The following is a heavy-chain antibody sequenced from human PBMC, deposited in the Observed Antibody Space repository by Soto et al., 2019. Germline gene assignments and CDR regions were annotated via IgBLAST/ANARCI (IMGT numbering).Heavy chain of an antibody. D-gene: IGHD2-2*01. Sequence: QVQLVQSGAEVKKPGSSVKVSCKASGGTFNSYDIHWVRQAPGQGLEWMGRIIPSLGIPNYAQALQGRLTITSNVATRTAYIELTNLKSGDTAIYYCARRTSAFDVWGQGTVVTVSS. J-gene: IGHJ3*01. V-gene: IGHV1-69*02. CDR3: ARRTSAFDV. CDR1: GGTFNSYD. CDR2: IIPSLGIP.